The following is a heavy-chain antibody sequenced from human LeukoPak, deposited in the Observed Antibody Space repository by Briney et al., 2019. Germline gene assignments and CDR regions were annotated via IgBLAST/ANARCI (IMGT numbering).Heavy chain of an antibody. Sequence: PGGSLRLSCAASGFTFSNTWMSWVRQAPGKGLEWVGRIKSKDGETTDYAAPVKGRFTISRDDSKNTLYLQMNSLRAEDTAVYYCARVKVDHFWSGYEIDYWGQGTLVTVSS. CDR1: GFTFSNTW. J-gene: IGHJ4*02. V-gene: IGHV3-15*01. D-gene: IGHD3-3*02. CDR2: IKSKDGETT. CDR3: ARVKVDHFWSGYEIDY.